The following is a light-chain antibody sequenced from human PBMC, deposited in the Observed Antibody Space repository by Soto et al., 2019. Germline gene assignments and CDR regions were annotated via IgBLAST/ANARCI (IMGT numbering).Light chain of an antibody. CDR2: GAS. Sequence: DIVLTQSPGTLSLSPGERATLSCRASQRVSSSYLAWYQQQPGQAPRLLIYGASSRATGIPDRFSGSGSGSDFTLTISRLEPEDFAVYFCQRYGSSPPFTFGQGTKVEI. CDR1: QRVSSSY. CDR3: QRYGSSPPFT. J-gene: IGKJ2*01. V-gene: IGKV3-20*01.